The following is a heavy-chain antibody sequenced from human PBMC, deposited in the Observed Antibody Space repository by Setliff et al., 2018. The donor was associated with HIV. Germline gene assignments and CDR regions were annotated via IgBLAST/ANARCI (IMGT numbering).Heavy chain of an antibody. V-gene: IGHV3-30*03. D-gene: IGHD6-13*01. Sequence: PGGSLRLSCATSGFTFDSYSIIWVRQAPGKGLEWVAVISYDGSNKYYADSVKGRFTLSRDNSKNTLFLQMNSLRPEDTAVYYCARDCRVGWVFTYGMDVWGQGTLVTVSS. CDR3: ARDCRVGWVFTYGMDV. CDR2: ISYDGSNK. CDR1: GFTFDSYS. J-gene: IGHJ6*02.